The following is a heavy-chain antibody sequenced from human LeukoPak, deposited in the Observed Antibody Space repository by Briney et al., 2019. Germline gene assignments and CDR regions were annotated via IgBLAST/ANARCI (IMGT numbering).Heavy chain of an antibody. CDR1: GFHFTSYW. CDR3: ARQGGSTSRYGMDV. V-gene: IGHV5-10-1*01. CDR2: IEPSDSYI. D-gene: IGHD2-2*01. Sequence: SLQISCKGSGFHFTSYWISWVRQLPGKGLEWMGRIEPSDSYINYSPSFQGHLTIAADKSISTAYLQWSSLKASDTAMYYCARQGGSTSRYGMDVWGQGTTVTVSS. J-gene: IGHJ6*02.